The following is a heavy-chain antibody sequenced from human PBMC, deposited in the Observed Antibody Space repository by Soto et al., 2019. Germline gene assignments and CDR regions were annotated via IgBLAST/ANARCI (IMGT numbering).Heavy chain of an antibody. CDR3: ARRLDPDV. D-gene: IGHD3-9*01. V-gene: IGHV4-31*03. Sequence: PSLTCTVSGGSISSGGYYWSWIRQHPGKGLEWIGYIYYNGDTHYNPSLKSRLSMSVDTSKNQFSLSLTSVTAADTAVYYCARRLDPDVWGQGTTVTVSS. J-gene: IGHJ6*02. CDR1: GGSISSGGYY. CDR2: IYYNGDT.